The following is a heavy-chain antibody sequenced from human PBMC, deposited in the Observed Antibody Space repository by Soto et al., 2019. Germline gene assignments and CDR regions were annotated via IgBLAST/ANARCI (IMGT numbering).Heavy chain of an antibody. V-gene: IGHV3-11*01. CDR3: DRAPGWEPGISTFYAMGV. CDR2: ISNSGSTK. J-gene: IGHJ6*04. Sequence: RGSLRLSCAASGFTFSDYYMSWIRQAPGKGLEWVSYISNSGSTKFYADSVTGRFTISRDNAKNSLHLQMNSLRVDDTAVYFCDRAPGWEPGISTFYAMGVWGKGPTVTVS. CDR1: GFTFSDYY. D-gene: IGHD1-26*01.